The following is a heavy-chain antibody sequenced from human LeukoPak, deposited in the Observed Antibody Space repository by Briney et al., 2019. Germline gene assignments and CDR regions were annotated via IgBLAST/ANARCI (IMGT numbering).Heavy chain of an antibody. Sequence: GGSLRLSCAASGFTFSSYWMSWVRQAPGKGLEWVAVISRDGRTNYCADSVKGRFTISRDNSKNTLYVQMNSLRAEDTAVYYCATGDDTSGPDLYYFDFWGQGTLVTVSS. CDR1: GFTFSSYW. J-gene: IGHJ4*02. V-gene: IGHV3-30*03. CDR2: ISRDGRTN. CDR3: ATGDDTSGPDLYYFDF. D-gene: IGHD3-22*01.